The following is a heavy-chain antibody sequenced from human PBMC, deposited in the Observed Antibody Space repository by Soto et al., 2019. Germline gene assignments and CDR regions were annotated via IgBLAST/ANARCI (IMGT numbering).Heavy chain of an antibody. V-gene: IGHV1-8*01. Sequence: ASVKVSCKASGYTFTSYDINWVRQATGQGLEWMGWMNPNSGNTGYAQKFQGRVTMTSNTSISTAYMELSSLRSEDTAVYYCAGGGGLYCSSTSCYFYYYYMDVWGKGTTVTVSS. CDR2: MNPNSGNT. D-gene: IGHD2-2*01. CDR1: GYTFTSYD. J-gene: IGHJ6*03. CDR3: AGGGGLYCSSTSCYFYYYYMDV.